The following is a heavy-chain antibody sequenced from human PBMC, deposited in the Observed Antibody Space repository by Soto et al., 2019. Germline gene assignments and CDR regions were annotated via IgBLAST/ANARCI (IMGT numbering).Heavy chain of an antibody. CDR2: IIPIFGTA. Sequence: QVQLVQSGAEVKKPGSSVKVSCKASGGTFSSYAISWVRQAPGQGLAWMGGIIPIFGTANYAQKFQGRVTITADESTRTAYMELSSLRSEDTAVYYCARDGGYCSGGSCRYGMDVWGQGTTVTVSS. CDR1: GGTFSSYA. CDR3: ARDGGYCSGGSCRYGMDV. D-gene: IGHD2-15*01. V-gene: IGHV1-69*01. J-gene: IGHJ6*02.